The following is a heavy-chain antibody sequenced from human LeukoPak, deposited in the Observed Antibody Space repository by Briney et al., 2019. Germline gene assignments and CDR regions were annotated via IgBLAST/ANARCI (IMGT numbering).Heavy chain of an antibody. J-gene: IGHJ4*02. CDR1: GYTFTSNH. V-gene: IGHV1-46*01. Sequence: ASVMVSCKASGYTFTSNHMHWVRQAPGQGLEWMGKINPSVDSTSYAQKFQGRVTMTRDTSTSTVYMDLSSLTSEDTAVYYCARGTSGWYSVFDFWGQGTLVTVSS. D-gene: IGHD6-19*01. CDR3: ARGTSGWYSVFDF. CDR2: INPSVDST.